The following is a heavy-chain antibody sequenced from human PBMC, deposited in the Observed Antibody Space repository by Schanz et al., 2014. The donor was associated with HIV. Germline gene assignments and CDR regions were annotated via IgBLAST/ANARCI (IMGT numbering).Heavy chain of an antibody. D-gene: IGHD4-17*01. Sequence: EEQLLESGGGTVQPGGSLRLSCAGSGFTFSTYSMNWVRRAPGKGLEWVSAISSGNRYIYYADSVKGRFTISRDNSKNTLYLQMNSLRAEDTAVYYCYGDESGYWGQGTLVTVSS. CDR3: YGDESGY. CDR1: GFTFSTYS. V-gene: IGHV3-21*01. J-gene: IGHJ4*02. CDR2: ISSGNRYI.